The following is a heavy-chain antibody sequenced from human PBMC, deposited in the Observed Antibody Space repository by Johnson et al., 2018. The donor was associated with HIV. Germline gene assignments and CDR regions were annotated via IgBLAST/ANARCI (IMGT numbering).Heavy chain of an antibody. Sequence: QVQLVESGGGVVQPGRSLRLSCAASGFTFSSYGMHWVRQAPGKGLEWVAVISNDGSNKYYADSVRGRFTISRDSSKNTLYLQMNSLRVEDTAVYYCARAIDQGYSSGWSSDVYDIWGQGTMVTVSA. CDR1: GFTFSSYG. CDR3: ARAIDQGYSSGWSSDVYDI. V-gene: IGHV3-30*03. D-gene: IGHD6-19*01. J-gene: IGHJ3*02. CDR2: ISNDGSNK.